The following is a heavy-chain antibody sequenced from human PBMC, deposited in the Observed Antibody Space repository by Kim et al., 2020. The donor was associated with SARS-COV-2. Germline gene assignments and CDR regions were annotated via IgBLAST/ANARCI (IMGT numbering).Heavy chain of an antibody. D-gene: IGHD4-17*01. J-gene: IGHJ4*02. Sequence: GGSLRLSCAASGFTFSSYAMSWVRQAPGKGLEWVSAISGSGGSTYYADSVKGRFTISRDNSKNTLYLQMNSLRAEDTAVYYCAKGYGEMAPREVYYFDYWGQGTLVTVSS. CDR1: GFTFSSYA. CDR2: ISGSGGST. CDR3: AKGYGEMAPREVYYFDY. V-gene: IGHV3-23*01.